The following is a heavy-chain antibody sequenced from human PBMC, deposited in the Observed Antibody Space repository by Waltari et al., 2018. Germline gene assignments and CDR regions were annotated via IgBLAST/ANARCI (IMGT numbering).Heavy chain of an antibody. J-gene: IGHJ6*03. CDR2: IYYSGST. CDR3: ARDSPLNGELRFEYYYYMDV. Sequence: QVQLQESGPGLVKPSETLSLTCTVSGGSISRYYWSWIRQPPGKGLEWIGYIYYSGSTNYNPSLKSRVTISVDTSKNQFSLKLSSVTAADTAVYYCARDSPLNGELRFEYYYYMDVWGKGTTVTVSS. CDR1: GGSISRYY. D-gene: IGHD1-7*01. V-gene: IGHV4-59*01.